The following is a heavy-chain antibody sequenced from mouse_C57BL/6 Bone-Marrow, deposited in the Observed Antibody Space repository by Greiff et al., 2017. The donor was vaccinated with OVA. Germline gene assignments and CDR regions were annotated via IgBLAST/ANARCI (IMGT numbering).Heavy chain of an antibody. V-gene: IGHV1-54*01. CDR2: INPGSGGT. CDR1: GYAFTNYL. D-gene: IGHD2-1*01. J-gene: IGHJ1*03. Sequence: QVQLQQSGAELVRPGTSVKVSCKASGYAFTNYLIEWVKQRPGQGLEWIGVINPGSGGTNYNEKFKGKATLTADKSSSTAYTQLSSLTSEDSAVYFCARGLLWSYWYFDVWGTGTTVTVSS. CDR3: ARGLLWSYWYFDV.